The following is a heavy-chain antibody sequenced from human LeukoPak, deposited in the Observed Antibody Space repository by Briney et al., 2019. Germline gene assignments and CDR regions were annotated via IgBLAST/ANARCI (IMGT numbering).Heavy chain of an antibody. D-gene: IGHD5-24*01. CDR1: GFTFSGSA. J-gene: IGHJ4*02. Sequence: GGSLRLSCAASGFTFSGSAMHWVRQASGKGLEWVGRIRSKANSYATAYAASVKGRFTISRDDSKNTAYLQMNSLKTEDTAVYYCTRLGDGYNKLGWGQGTLVTVSS. V-gene: IGHV3-73*01. CDR2: IRSKANSYAT. CDR3: TRLGDGYNKLG.